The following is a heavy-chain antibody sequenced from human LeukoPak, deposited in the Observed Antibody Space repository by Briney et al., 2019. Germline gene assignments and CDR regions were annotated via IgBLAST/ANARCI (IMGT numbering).Heavy chain of an antibody. J-gene: IGHJ3*02. V-gene: IGHV3-21*01. CDR3: ARDPPTYYYGSGRGAFDI. CDR1: GFTFSSYS. CDR2: ISSSSSYT. D-gene: IGHD3-10*01. Sequence: GGSLRLSCAASGFTFSSYSMNWVRQAPGKGLEWVSSISSSSSYTYYADSVKGRVTISRDNANNSLYLQMNSLRAEDTAVYYCARDPPTYYYGSGRGAFDIWGQGTMVTVSS.